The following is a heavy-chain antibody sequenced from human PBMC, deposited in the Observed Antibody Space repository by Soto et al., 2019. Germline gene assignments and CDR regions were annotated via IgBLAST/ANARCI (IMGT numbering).Heavy chain of an antibody. Sequence: EVQLVESGGGLVQPGESLRLSCAASGLTFRSYWMHWVRQAPGKGLVWVSRINTDGSVAMYLDSVKGRFTISRDNAKXXXXXXXXXXXXXXXXXXXXXXXXXXXXXDSWGQGTLVTVSS. V-gene: IGHV3-74*03. CDR3: XXXXXXXXXDS. CDR1: GLTFRSYW. J-gene: IGHJ4*02. CDR2: INTDGSVA.